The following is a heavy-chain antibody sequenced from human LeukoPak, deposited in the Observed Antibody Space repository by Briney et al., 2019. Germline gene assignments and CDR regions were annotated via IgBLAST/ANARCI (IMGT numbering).Heavy chain of an antibody. Sequence: ASVKVSCKASGYTFTSYGISWVRQAPGQGLEWMGWISAYNGNTNYAQKLQGRVTMTTDTSTSTAYMELSSLRSEDTAVYYCARVSLGNEPGSPQNYYYYGMDVWGQGTTVTVSS. J-gene: IGHJ6*02. V-gene: IGHV1-18*01. CDR2: ISAYNGNT. CDR1: GYTFTSYG. CDR3: ARVSLGNEPGSPQNYYYYGMDV.